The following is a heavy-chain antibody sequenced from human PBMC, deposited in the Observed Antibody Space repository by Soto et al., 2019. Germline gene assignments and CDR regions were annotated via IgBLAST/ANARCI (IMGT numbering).Heavy chain of an antibody. CDR2: INAGNGNT. CDR3: ASARGYDILTGLYYYYYGMDV. V-gene: IGHV1-3*01. Sequence: QVQLVQSGAEVKKPGASVKVSCKASGYTFTSYAMHWVRQAPGQRLEWMGWINAGNGNTKYSQKFQVRVTITRDTFASTAYMELSSLRSEDTAVYYCASARGYDILTGLYYYYYGMDVWGQGTTVTVSS. CDR1: GYTFTSYA. J-gene: IGHJ6*02. D-gene: IGHD3-9*01.